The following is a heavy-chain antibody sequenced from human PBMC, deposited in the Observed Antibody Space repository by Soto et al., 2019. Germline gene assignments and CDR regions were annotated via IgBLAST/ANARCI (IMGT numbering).Heavy chain of an antibody. CDR1: GFTFSSYG. CDR3: AKSPAFRAAAGKTRGPFDY. V-gene: IGHV3-30*18. J-gene: IGHJ4*02. CDR2: ISYDGSNK. D-gene: IGHD6-13*01. Sequence: PGGSLRLSCAASGFTFSSYGMHWVRQAPGMGLEWVAVISYDGSNKYYADSVKGRFTISRDNSKNTLYLQMNSLRAEDTAVYYCAKSPAFRAAAGKTRGPFDYWGQGTLVTVSS.